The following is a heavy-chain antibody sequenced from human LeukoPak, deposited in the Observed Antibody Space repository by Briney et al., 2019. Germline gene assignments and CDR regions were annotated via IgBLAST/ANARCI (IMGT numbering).Heavy chain of an antibody. CDR1: GFTFSYHT. CDR3: ARVPESTWTSLDYFDY. J-gene: IGHJ4*02. CDR2: ISSSSTYI. V-gene: IGHV3-21*03. Sequence: GGSLRLSCAASGFTFSYHTFNWLRQAPGKGLEWLSSISSSSTYIYYSDSMKGRFVISRDDAQDSVYLEMNSLRVEDTAIYYCARVPESTWTSLDYFDYWGPGTLVAVSS. D-gene: IGHD3/OR15-3a*01.